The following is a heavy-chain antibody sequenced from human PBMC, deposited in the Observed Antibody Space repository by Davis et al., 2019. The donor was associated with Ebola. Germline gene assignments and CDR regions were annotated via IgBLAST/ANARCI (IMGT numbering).Heavy chain of an antibody. D-gene: IGHD2-2*01. Sequence: GGSLRLSCAASGFTFSSYSMNWVRQAPGKGLEWVSYISSSSSTIYYADSVKGRFTISRDNSKNTLYLQMNSLRAEDTAVYYCAKDRERGVVPAAMLDYWGQGTLVTVSS. CDR3: AKDRERGVVPAAMLDY. CDR1: GFTFSSYS. J-gene: IGHJ4*02. CDR2: ISSSSSTI. V-gene: IGHV3-48*01.